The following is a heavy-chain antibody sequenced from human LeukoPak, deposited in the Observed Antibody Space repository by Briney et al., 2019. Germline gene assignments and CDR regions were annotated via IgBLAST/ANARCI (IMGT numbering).Heavy chain of an antibody. D-gene: IGHD2-2*01. CDR1: GITFSSYA. Sequence: GGSLRLSCAASGITFSSYAMHWVRQAPGKGLEGVAVISYDGSNKYYADSVKGRFTISRDNSKNTLYLQMNSLRAEDTAVYYCARVMGRYCSSTSCYVDYWGQGTPVTVSS. CDR3: ARVMGRYCSSTSCYVDY. V-gene: IGHV3-30*04. CDR2: ISYDGSNK. J-gene: IGHJ4*02.